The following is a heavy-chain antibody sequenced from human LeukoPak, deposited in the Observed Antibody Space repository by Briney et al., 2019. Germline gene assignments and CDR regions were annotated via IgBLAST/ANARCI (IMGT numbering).Heavy chain of an antibody. Sequence: ASVKVSCKASGYTFTSYGISWVRQAPGQGLEWMGWISAYNGNTHSAQKLQGRVTMTTDTSTSTAYMELRSLRSDDTAVYYCARGFPPRRQYDSSGYYSYYFDYWGQGTLVTVSS. J-gene: IGHJ4*02. CDR3: ARGFPPRRQYDSSGYYSYYFDY. CDR1: GYTFTSYG. CDR2: ISAYNGNT. D-gene: IGHD3-22*01. V-gene: IGHV1-18*01.